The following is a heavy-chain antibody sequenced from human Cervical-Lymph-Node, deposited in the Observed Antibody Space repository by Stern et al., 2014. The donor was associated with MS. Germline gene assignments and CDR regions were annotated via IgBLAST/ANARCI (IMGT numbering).Heavy chain of an antibody. Sequence: QITLKESGPTLMKTTQTLTLTCTFSGFSLSATGVGVAWIRQPPGKAPEWLGIIDCNDDKRYSPTLKSRLTIAKDTAKNQVVLTMTNMDPVDTATYYCAHSGYDSSGYSDFDYWGQGTLVTVSS. V-gene: IGHV2-5*01. CDR3: AHSGYDSSGYSDFDY. CDR2: IDCNDDK. D-gene: IGHD3-22*01. CDR1: GFSLSATGVG. J-gene: IGHJ4*02.